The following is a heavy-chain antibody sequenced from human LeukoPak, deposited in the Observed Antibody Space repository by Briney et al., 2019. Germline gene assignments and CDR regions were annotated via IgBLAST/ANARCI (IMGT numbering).Heavy chain of an antibody. CDR1: GFTFSSYA. CDR3: AKGIVPIYYYGMDV. V-gene: IGHV3-30*04. D-gene: IGHD2/OR15-2a*01. J-gene: IGHJ6*02. Sequence: GGSLRLSCAASGFTFSSYAMHWVRQAPGKGLEWVAVISYDGSNKYYADSVKGRFTISRDNSRNTLYLQMHSLRAEDTAVYYCAKGIVPIYYYGMDVWGQGTTVTVSS. CDR2: ISYDGSNK.